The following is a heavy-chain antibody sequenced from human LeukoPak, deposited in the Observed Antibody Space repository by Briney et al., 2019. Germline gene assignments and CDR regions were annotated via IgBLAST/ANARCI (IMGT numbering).Heavy chain of an antibody. Sequence: RGRSLRLSCALSGFTFSDYYMSGGRRAPAEGLGWVLTITGRTGSTSSTDSVKGRFTFSRDNSKNTVYLQMNSLKADDTAVYYCARGASSSWYPTGLDWRPKVKWYLDIWGRGTLVTVSS. V-gene: IGHV3-23*01. CDR1: GFTFSDYY. J-gene: IGHJ2*01. D-gene: IGHD6-13*01. CDR3: ARGASSSWYPTGLDWRPKVKWYLDI. CDR2: ITGRTGST.